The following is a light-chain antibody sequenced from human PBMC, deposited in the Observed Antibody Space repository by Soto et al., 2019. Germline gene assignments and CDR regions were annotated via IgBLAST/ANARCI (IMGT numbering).Light chain of an antibody. CDR1: QRVSSN. V-gene: IGKV3-15*01. CDR2: GAS. J-gene: IGKJ2*01. CDR3: QQYNNWSYT. Sequence: EIVMTQSPATLSVSPGERATLSCRASQRVSSNLAWYQQKPGQATRLRIYGASTRATGIPARFSGSGSGTECTLTISSLQSKDFEVYYCQQYNNWSYTFGQGTKLEIK.